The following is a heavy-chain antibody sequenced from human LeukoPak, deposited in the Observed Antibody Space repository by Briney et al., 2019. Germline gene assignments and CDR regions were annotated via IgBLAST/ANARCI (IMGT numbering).Heavy chain of an antibody. Sequence: GGSLRLSCAASGFTFSSYSMNWVRQAPGKGLEWVSSISSSSSYIYYADSVKGRFTISRDNAKNSLYLQMNSLRAEDTAVYYCARVGVWLVDAFDIWGQGTMVTVSS. CDR1: GFTFSSYS. J-gene: IGHJ3*02. V-gene: IGHV3-21*01. CDR3: ARVGVWLVDAFDI. CDR2: ISSSSSYI. D-gene: IGHD3-10*01.